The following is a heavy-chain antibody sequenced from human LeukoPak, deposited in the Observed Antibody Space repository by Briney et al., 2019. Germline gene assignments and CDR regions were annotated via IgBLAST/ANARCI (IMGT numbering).Heavy chain of an antibody. D-gene: IGHD2-2*01. V-gene: IGHV4-31*03. CDR2: IYYSGST. CDR1: GGSISSGGYY. CDR3: GRLYCGSTSCPFDS. J-gene: IGHJ4*02. Sequence: PSQTLSLTCTVSGGSISSGGYYWSWIRQHPGKGLEWIGYIYYSGSTYYSPSLKSRVTISVDTSKNQFSLKLSSVTPADTAVYYCGRLYCGSTSCPFDSWGQGTLSPSPQ.